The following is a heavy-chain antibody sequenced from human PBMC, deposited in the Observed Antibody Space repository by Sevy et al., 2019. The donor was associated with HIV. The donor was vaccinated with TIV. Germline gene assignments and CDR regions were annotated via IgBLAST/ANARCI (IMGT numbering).Heavy chain of an antibody. J-gene: IGHJ4*02. CDR1: GGTFSSYG. Sequence: ASVKVSCKASGGTFSSYGISRVRQAPGQGLEWMGGIIPILGTVNYAQKFQGRVTITADESTKTAYMELSRLRSEDTAGYYCARGGGNGWYYFDYWGQETLVTVSS. CDR3: ARGGGNGWYYFDY. CDR2: IIPILGTV. D-gene: IGHD6-19*01. V-gene: IGHV1-69*13.